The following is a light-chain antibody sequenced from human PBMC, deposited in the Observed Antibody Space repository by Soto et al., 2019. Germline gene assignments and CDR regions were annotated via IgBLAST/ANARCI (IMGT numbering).Light chain of an antibody. CDR3: HQYGSSPFT. Sequence: EIVLTQSPGTLSLSPGERATLSCRASQSFSSSYLAWYQQKPGQAPRLLIYGASSRATGIPDRFSGSVSGTDYTLTISRLEPEDFAVYYCHQYGSSPFTFGPGTKVEIK. CDR1: QSFSSSY. V-gene: IGKV3-20*01. CDR2: GAS. J-gene: IGKJ3*01.